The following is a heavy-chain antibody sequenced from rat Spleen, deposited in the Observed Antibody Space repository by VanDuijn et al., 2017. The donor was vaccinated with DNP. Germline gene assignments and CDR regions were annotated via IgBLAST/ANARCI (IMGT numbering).Heavy chain of an antibody. J-gene: IGHJ4*01. CDR3: TTFEGRDA. V-gene: IGHV5S10*01. CDR1: GFTFSDCN. CDR2: TLYDGGRT. D-gene: IGHD1-11*01. Sequence: EVQLVESGGGLVRPGRSLKLSCATSGFTFSDCNMAWVRQAPKKGLEWVATTLYDGGRTYYRNSVKGRFTISRDNAKSTLYLQMDSLRSEDTATYYCTTFEGRDAWGQGTSVTVSS.